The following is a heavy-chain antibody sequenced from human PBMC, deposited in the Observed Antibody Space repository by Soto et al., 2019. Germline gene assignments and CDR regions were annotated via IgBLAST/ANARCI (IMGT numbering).Heavy chain of an antibody. J-gene: IGHJ4*02. V-gene: IGHV4-34*01. D-gene: IGHD2-15*01. CDR2: INHSGST. CDR1: GGSFSGFY. Sequence: QVQLQQWGAGLLKPSETLSLTCAVYGGSFSGFYWSWIRQPPGKGLEWIGEINHSGSTNYNPSLKSRVTISVDTSKNQFSLKLSSVTAADTAVYYCARGRDCSGSGCYPWEVRWGQGTLVTVSS. CDR3: ARGRDCSGSGCYPWEVR.